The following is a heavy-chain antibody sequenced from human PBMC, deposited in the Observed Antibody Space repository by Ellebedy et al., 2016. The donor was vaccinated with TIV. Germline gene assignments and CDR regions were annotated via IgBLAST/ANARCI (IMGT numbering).Heavy chain of an antibody. Sequence: MPSETLSLTCTVSGGSIDTYYWSRIRQPPGKGLEWIGYINFSGSTNYNPSLKSRVTISLDSSQTQFSLRLTSVTAADTAVYYCASSTGAWGQGTLVTVSS. J-gene: IGHJ5*02. V-gene: IGHV4-59*01. CDR3: ASSTGA. CDR1: GGSIDTYY. D-gene: IGHD3-10*01. CDR2: INFSGST.